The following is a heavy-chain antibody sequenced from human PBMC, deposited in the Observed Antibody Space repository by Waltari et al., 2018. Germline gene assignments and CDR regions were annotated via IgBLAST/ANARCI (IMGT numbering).Heavy chain of an antibody. J-gene: IGHJ6*02. D-gene: IGHD6-19*01. CDR1: GGTFSSYA. CDR3: ARYGRHSSGPRYGMDV. CDR2: IIPIFGTA. Sequence: QVQLVQSGAEVKKPGSSVKVSCKASGGTFSSYAISWVRQAPGQGLEWMGGIIPIFGTANYAQKFQGRVTITADESTSTAYMELSSLRSEDTAVYYCARYGRHSSGPRYGMDVWGQGTTVTVSS. V-gene: IGHV1-69*13.